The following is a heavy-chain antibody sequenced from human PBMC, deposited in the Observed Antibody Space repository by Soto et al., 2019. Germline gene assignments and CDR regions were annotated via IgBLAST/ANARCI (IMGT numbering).Heavy chain of an antibody. CDR3: ATADGDYSNYRKSAEYFQH. Sequence: ASVKVSCKVSGYTLTELSMHWVRQAPGKGLEWMGGFDPEDGETIYAQKFQGRVTMTEDTSTDTAYMELSSLRSEDTAVYYCATADGDYSNYRKSAEYFQHWGQGTLVTVSS. CDR2: FDPEDGET. J-gene: IGHJ1*01. D-gene: IGHD4-4*01. CDR1: GYTLTELS. V-gene: IGHV1-24*01.